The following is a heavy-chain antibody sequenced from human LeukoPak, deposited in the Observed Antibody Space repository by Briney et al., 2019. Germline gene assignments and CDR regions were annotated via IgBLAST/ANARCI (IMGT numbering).Heavy chain of an antibody. Sequence: PSETLSLTCTVCGGSISIYYWSWIRQPPGKGLEWIGYIYYSGSTNYNPSLKSRVTISVDTSKNQFSLKLSSVTAADTAVYYCARMVVVVPAANYYYGMDVWGQGTTVTVSS. D-gene: IGHD2-2*01. CDR2: IYYSGST. V-gene: IGHV4-59*01. CDR3: ARMVVVVPAANYYYGMDV. J-gene: IGHJ6*02. CDR1: GGSISIYY.